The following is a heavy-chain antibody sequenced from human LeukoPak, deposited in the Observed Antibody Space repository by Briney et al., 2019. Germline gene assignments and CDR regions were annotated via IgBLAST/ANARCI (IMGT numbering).Heavy chain of an antibody. D-gene: IGHD3-10*01. CDR2: ISSSSSYI. Sequence: GGSLRLSCAASGFTFSNAWMNWVRQAPGKGLEWVSSISSSSSYIYYADSVKGRFTISRDNAKNSLYLQMNSLRAEDTAVYYCARVLVRGRPDYWGQGTLVTVSS. V-gene: IGHV3-21*01. J-gene: IGHJ4*02. CDR1: GFTFSNAW. CDR3: ARVLVRGRPDY.